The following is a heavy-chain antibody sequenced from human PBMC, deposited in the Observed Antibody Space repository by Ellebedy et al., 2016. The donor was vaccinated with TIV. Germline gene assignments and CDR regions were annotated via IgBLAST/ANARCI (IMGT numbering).Heavy chain of an antibody. J-gene: IGHJ4*02. CDR2: LTADGRST. CDR3: RPGHYSDA. V-gene: IGHV3-23*01. Sequence: GGSLRLSXRASGFSLSNSFMSWIRQAPGKGLEWVSTLTADGRSTYFADSVKGRFTISRDNSKNTVYLQMNSLRSEDTAVYYCRPGHYSDAWGQGTLVTVSS. CDR1: GFSLSNSF.